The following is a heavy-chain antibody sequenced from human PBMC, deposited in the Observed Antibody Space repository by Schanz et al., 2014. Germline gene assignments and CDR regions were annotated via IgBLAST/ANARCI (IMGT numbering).Heavy chain of an antibody. D-gene: IGHD2-21*01. J-gene: IGHJ4*02. CDR1: GYTFTSYG. CDR3: ARDRLECGAECYSVEVFEI. V-gene: IGHV1-18*01. CDR2: MNPNSGNP. Sequence: QVQLVQSGAEVKKPGASVKVSCKASGYTFTSYGISWVRQAPGQGLEWLGWMNPNSGNPGFAQKLQGRVTMTADTSTSTAYMDLRSLRSDDTAVYYCARDRLECGAECYSVEVFEIWGQGTLXIVSS.